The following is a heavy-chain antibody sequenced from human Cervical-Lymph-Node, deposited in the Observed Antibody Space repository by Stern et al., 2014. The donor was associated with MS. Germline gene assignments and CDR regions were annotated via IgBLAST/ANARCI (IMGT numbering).Heavy chain of an antibody. D-gene: IGHD3/OR15-3a*01. Sequence: VQLVESGGGVGQPGRSLRLTCAASGFTFSTFAMHWVRQAPGKGLEWVAVISNDGNHKDYGDSVKGRFTISRDNPKKTVFLQMDSLRTEDTAVYYCARGPWTGRHGDSWGQETLVSVSS. CDR3: ARGPWTGRHGDS. CDR2: ISNDGNHK. V-gene: IGHV3-30*04. J-gene: IGHJ4*02. CDR1: GFTFSTFA.